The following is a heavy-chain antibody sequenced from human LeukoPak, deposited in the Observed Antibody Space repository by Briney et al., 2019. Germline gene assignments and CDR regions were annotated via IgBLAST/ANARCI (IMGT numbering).Heavy chain of an antibody. D-gene: IGHD3-10*01. CDR2: ISSSSSTI. J-gene: IGHJ4*02. CDR1: GFTFSSYS. CDR3: ARDLLYGSGSQRYLFDY. Sequence: GGSLRLSCAASGFTFSSYSMNWVRQAPGTGLEWVSYISSSSSTIYYADSVKGRFTISRDNAKNSLYLQMNSLRAEDTAVYYCARDLLYGSGSQRYLFDYWGQGTLVTVSS. V-gene: IGHV3-48*01.